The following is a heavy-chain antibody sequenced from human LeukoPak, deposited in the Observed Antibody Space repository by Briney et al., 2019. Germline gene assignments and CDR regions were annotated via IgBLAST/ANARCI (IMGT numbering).Heavy chain of an antibody. CDR2: ISYDGSNK. D-gene: IGHD3-22*01. J-gene: IGHJ3*02. V-gene: IGHV3-30*03. CDR3: AREASSGLGAFVI. Sequence: GGSLRLSCAASGFTFSSYGMHWVRQAPGKGLEWVAVISYDGSNKYYADSVKGRFAISRDKSKNTLHLQMNSLRAEDAAVYFCAREASSGLGAFVIWGQGTMVTVSS. CDR1: GFTFSSYG.